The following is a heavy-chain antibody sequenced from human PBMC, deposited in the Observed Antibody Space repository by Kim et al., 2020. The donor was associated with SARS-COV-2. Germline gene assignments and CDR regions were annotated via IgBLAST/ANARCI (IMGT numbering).Heavy chain of an antibody. Sequence: GGSLRLSCAASGFTVSSNFMSWVRQAPGKGLEWVSVIYSGGAERYAESVKGRFTISRDYSKNTLYLQMNRLRVEDTAVYYCAREEDDFGASSGYFYY. D-gene: IGHD4-17*01. CDR1: GFTVSSNF. J-gene: IGHJ4*03. CDR3: AREEDDFGASSGYFYY. V-gene: IGHV3-66*01. CDR2: IYSGGAE.